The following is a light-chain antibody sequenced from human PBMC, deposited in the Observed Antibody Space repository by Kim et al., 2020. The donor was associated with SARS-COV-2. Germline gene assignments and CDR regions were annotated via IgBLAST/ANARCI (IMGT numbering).Light chain of an antibody. CDR3: QQSYSFPYT. V-gene: IGKV1-39*01. Sequence: SASIGDRVTITCLASQSISSYLNWYQQKPGKAPKLLMYAASRLQSGVPSRFSGSGSGTDFTLTISSLQPEDFATYYCQQSYSFPYTFGQVPKLEI. J-gene: IGKJ2*01. CDR1: QSISSY. CDR2: AAS.